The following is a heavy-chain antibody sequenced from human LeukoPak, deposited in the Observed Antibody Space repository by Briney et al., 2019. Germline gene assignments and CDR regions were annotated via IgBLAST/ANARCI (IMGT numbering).Heavy chain of an antibody. CDR2: IIPIFGTA. D-gene: IGHD3-3*01. J-gene: IGHJ4*02. CDR3: ARGLPIFGVVPPGYYFDY. Sequence: SVKVSCKASGGTFSSYAISWVRQAPGQGLEWMGGIIPIFGTANYAQKFQGRVTITTDESTSTAYMELSSLRSEDTTVYYCARGLPIFGVVPPGYYFDYWGQGTLVTVSS. CDR1: GGTFSSYA. V-gene: IGHV1-69*05.